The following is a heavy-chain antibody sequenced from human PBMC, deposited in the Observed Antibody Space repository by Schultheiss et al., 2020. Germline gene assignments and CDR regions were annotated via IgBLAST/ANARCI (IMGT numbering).Heavy chain of an antibody. J-gene: IGHJ1*01. Sequence: GSLRLSCAASGFTFSSYSMNWVRQAPGKGLEWIGSIYYSGSTYYNPSLKSRVTISVDTSKNQFSLKLSSVTAADTAVYYCARGSENCSGGSCYWAYFQHWGQGTLVNVSS. CDR2: IYYSGST. D-gene: IGHD2-15*01. V-gene: IGHV4-59*05. CDR3: ARGSENCSGGSCYWAYFQH. CDR1: GFTFSSYSMN.